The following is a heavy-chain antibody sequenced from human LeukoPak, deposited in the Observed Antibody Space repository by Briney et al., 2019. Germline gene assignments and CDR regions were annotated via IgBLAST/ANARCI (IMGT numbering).Heavy chain of an antibody. Sequence: GASVKVSCKVSGYTLTELSMHWVRQAPGQGLEWMGRINPNNGATNYAQKFQGRVTITGDTSINTAYMELSSLRSDDTAVYYCTRESGSYHGNDYWGQGTLVTVSS. D-gene: IGHD1-26*01. CDR3: TRESGSYHGNDY. CDR1: GYTLTELS. J-gene: IGHJ4*02. V-gene: IGHV1-2*06. CDR2: INPNNGAT.